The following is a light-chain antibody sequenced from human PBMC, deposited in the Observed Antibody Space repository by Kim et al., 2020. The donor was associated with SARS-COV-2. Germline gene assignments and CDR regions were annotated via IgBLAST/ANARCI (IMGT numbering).Light chain of an antibody. CDR2: GAS. J-gene: IGKJ2*01. CDR1: QSVSSNF. Sequence: EIVLTQSPGTLSLSPGERATLSCRASQSVSSNFLAWFQQKPGQAPRLLIYGASNRATGIPDRFSGSGSGTDFTLTISRLEPEDFVVYFCHQYGTSPYTFGQETKVEI. CDR3: HQYGTSPYT. V-gene: IGKV3-20*01.